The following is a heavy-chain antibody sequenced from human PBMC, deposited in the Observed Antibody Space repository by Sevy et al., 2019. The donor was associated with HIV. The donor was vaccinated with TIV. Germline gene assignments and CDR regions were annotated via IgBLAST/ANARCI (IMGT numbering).Heavy chain of an antibody. Sequence: GGSLRLSCAASGFTVSSNYMSWVRQAPGKGLEWVSVIYSGGSTYYADSVKGRFTISRDNSNNTVYLQMNSLRAEDTAVYYCARDSNWGRFWYFDLWGRGTLVTVSS. CDR1: GFTVSSNY. CDR3: ARDSNWGRFWYFDL. V-gene: IGHV3-53*01. J-gene: IGHJ2*01. CDR2: IYSGGST. D-gene: IGHD7-27*01.